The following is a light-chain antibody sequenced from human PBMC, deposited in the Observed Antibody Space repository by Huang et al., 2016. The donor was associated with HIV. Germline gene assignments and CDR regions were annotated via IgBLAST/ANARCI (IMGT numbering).Light chain of an antibody. V-gene: IGKV1-17*03. CDR2: AES. CDR3: LQHHAYPRT. Sequence: DIQMTQSPSAMSASVGDKVTITCRASQAISNYLVWFQQKPGRAPKRLIYAESSLQSGVPSRFSGSGYGPKFTLTISSLQPEDFATYYCLQHHAYPRTFGPGTKVEVK. J-gene: IGKJ1*01. CDR1: QAISNY.